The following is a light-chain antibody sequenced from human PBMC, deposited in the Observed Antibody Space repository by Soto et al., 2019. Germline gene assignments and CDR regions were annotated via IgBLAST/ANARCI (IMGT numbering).Light chain of an antibody. CDR1: SSDVGGYNY. J-gene: IGLJ2*01. Sequence: ALTQPPSASGSPGQSVTISCTGTSSDVGGYNYVSWYQQHPGKAPKVMIYEVSKRPSGVPDRFSGSKSGNTASLTVSGLQAEDEADYYCSSYAGSNLVFGGGTQLTVL. CDR2: EVS. V-gene: IGLV2-8*01. CDR3: SSYAGSNLV.